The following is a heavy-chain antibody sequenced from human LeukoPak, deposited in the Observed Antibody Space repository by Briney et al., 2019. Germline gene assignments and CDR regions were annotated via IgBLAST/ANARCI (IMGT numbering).Heavy chain of an antibody. D-gene: IGHD2-15*01. CDR3: ARVDHGGSLLFDY. V-gene: IGHV4-34*09. Sequence: RSSETLSLTCAVYGGSFSGYYWSWIRQPPGKGLEWIGEINHSGSTNYNPSLKSRVTISVDTSKNQFSLKLSSVTAADTAVYYCARVDHGGSLLFDYWGQGTLVTVSS. CDR1: GGSFSGYY. CDR2: INHSGST. J-gene: IGHJ4*02.